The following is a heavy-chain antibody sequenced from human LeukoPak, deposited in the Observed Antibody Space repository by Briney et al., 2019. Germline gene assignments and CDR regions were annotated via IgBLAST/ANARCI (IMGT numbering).Heavy chain of an antibody. Sequence: GGSLRLSCAASGLTVSSNSMSWVRQAPGKGLEWVSVIYSGGSTYYADSVKGRFTISRDNSKNTLYVQMNSLRAEDTAVYYCAKGHYYGSGSLDYWGQGTLVTVSS. J-gene: IGHJ4*02. CDR3: AKGHYYGSGSLDY. V-gene: IGHV3-53*01. CDR1: GLTVSSNS. D-gene: IGHD3-10*01. CDR2: IYSGGST.